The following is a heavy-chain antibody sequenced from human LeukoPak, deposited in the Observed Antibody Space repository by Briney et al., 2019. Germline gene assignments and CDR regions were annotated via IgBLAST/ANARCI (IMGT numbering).Heavy chain of an antibody. CDR1: EFTFRSYG. D-gene: IGHD2-8*01. V-gene: IGHV3-48*01. CDR2: ISSSSMTV. Sequence: PGGSLRLSCASSEFTFRSYGLSWVRQAPGKGLEWLSYISSSSMTVYYADSVKGRFTISRDNGKNSLFLQMNSLRAEDTGVYYCARDLQEDAIPPLGYWGQGTLVTVSS. CDR3: ARDLQEDAIPPLGY. J-gene: IGHJ4*02.